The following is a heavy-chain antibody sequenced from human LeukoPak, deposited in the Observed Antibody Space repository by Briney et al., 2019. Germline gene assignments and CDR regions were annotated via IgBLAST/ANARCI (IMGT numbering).Heavy chain of an antibody. CDR2: MNPNSDNT. Sequence: ASVKDSCKASGYTFPSYDINWVRQATGQGLEWMGWMNPNSDNTGYAQKFKGRVTITRDTSIRTAYIELSRLRAKGTPVYYFPSLYSSSSLAWGEGTLVTVSS. J-gene: IGHJ5*02. CDR3: PSLYSSSSLA. CDR1: GYTFPSYD. V-gene: IGHV1-8*01. D-gene: IGHD6-6*01.